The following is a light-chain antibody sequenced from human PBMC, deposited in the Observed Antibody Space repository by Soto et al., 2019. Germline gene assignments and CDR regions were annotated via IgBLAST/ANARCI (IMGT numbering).Light chain of an antibody. CDR1: QSVSGY. CDR2: SES. J-gene: IGKJ1*01. V-gene: IGKV3-20*01. Sequence: EIVLTQSPATLSLSPGETATLSCRASQSVSGYIGWYQQKPGQAPRLLIYSESTRATGIPDRFSGSGSGTDFTLTISRLEPEDFAVYYCQHYGTSPSTFGRGTKVDIK. CDR3: QHYGTSPST.